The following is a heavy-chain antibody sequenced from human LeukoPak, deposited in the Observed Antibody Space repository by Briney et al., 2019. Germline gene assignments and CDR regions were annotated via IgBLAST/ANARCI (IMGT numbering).Heavy chain of an antibody. J-gene: IGHJ5*02. CDR1: GFTFSSYG. CDR3: ARGRTIKGFDP. CDR2: IWYDGSNK. Sequence: GGSLRLPCAASGFTFSSYGMHWVRQAPGKGLEWVAVIWYDGSNKYYADSVKGRFTISRDNSKNTLYLQMNSLRAEDTAVYYCARGRTIKGFDPWGQGTLVTVSS. V-gene: IGHV3-33*01. D-gene: IGHD4/OR15-4a*01.